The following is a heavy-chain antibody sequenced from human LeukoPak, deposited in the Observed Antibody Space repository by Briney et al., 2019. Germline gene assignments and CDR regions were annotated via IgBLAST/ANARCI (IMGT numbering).Heavy chain of an antibody. Sequence: SETLSLTCTVSGGSISSYYWSWIRQPPGKGLEWIGYIYYSGSTNYNPSLKSRVTISVDTSKNQFSLKLSSVTAADTAVYYCAREFSAGYYYYYYMDVWGKGTTVTVSS. V-gene: IGHV4-59*01. CDR3: AREFSAGYYYYYYMDV. D-gene: IGHD2-15*01. J-gene: IGHJ6*03. CDR1: GGSISSYY. CDR2: IYYSGST.